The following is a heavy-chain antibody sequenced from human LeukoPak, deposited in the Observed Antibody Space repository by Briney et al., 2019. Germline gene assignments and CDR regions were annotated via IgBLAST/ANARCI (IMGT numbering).Heavy chain of an antibody. J-gene: IGHJ4*02. CDR1: GFTFSSYA. V-gene: IGHV3-30-3*01. CDR2: ISYDGSNK. D-gene: IGHD4-23*01. Sequence: GRSLRLSCAASGFTFSSYAMRWVRQAPGKGLEWVAVISYDGSNKYYADSVKGRFTLSRDNSKNTLYLQMNSLRAEDTAVYYCARSGGVITVAPFDCWGQGSLVTVSS. CDR3: ARSGGVITVAPFDC.